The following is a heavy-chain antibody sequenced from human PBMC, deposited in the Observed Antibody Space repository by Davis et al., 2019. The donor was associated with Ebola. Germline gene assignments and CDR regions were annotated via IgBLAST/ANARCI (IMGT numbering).Heavy chain of an antibody. CDR3: ARAITMIVVTNWFDP. J-gene: IGHJ5*02. D-gene: IGHD3-22*01. CDR1: GYTFTSFG. Sequence: ASVKVSCKASGYTFTSFGMSWVRQAPGQGLEWMGWISAYNGNTNYAQKLQGRVTMTTDTSTSTAYMELRSLRSDDTAVYYCARAITMIVVTNWFDPWGQGTLVTVSS. V-gene: IGHV1-18*04. CDR2: ISAYNGNT.